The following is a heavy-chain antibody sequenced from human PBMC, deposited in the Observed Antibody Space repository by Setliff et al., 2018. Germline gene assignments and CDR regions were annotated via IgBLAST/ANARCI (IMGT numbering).Heavy chain of an antibody. CDR2: IYWNDDK. J-gene: IGHJ4*02. Sequence: SGPTLVNPTQTPTLTCTFSGFSLSTSGVGVGWIRQPPGKALEWLALIYWNDDKRYSPSLKSRLTITKDTSTNQVVLTMTNMDPVDTATYYCASYRQDVNYWGQGTLVTVSS. CDR3: ASYRQDVNY. D-gene: IGHD1-26*01. CDR1: GFSLSTSGVG. V-gene: IGHV2-5*01.